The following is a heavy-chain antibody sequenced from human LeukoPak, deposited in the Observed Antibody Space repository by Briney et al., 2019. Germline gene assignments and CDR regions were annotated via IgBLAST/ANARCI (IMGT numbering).Heavy chain of an antibody. CDR3: ARDYGDYVDYYSMDV. CDR2: IYYSGST. D-gene: IGHD4-17*01. Sequence: SETLSLTCTVSGGSISSSSCYWGWIRQPPGKGLEWIGSIYYSGSTYYNPSLKSRVTISVDTSKNQFSLKLSSVTAADTAVYYCARDYGDYVDYYSMDVWGQGTTVTVSS. CDR1: GGSISSSSCY. J-gene: IGHJ6*02. V-gene: IGHV4-39*01.